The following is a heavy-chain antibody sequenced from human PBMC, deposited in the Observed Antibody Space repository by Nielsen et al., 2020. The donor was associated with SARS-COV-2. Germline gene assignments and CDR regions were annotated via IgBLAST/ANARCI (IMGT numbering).Heavy chain of an antibody. CDR3: AKTTGSGWYP. D-gene: IGHD6-19*01. Sequence: GESLKISCAASGFTFSSYGMHWVRQAPGKGLEWVAVISYDGSNKYYADSVKGRFTISRDNSKNTLYLQMNSLRAEDTAVYYCAKTTGSGWYPWGQGTLVTVSS. CDR1: GFTFSSYG. V-gene: IGHV3-30*18. J-gene: IGHJ5*02. CDR2: ISYDGSNK.